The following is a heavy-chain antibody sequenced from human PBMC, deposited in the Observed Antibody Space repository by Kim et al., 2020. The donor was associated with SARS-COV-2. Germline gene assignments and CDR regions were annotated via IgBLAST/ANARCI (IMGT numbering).Heavy chain of an antibody. V-gene: IGHV3-30-3*01. Sequence: GGSLRLSCAASGFTFSSYAMHWVRQAPGKGLEWVAVISYDGSNKYYADSVKGRFTISRDNSKNTLYLQMNSLRAEDTAVYYCARDPSYKVDYYDSSGYYYWGQGTLVTVSS. CDR3: ARDPSYKVDYYDSSGYYY. CDR1: GFTFSSYA. J-gene: IGHJ4*02. CDR2: ISYDGSNK. D-gene: IGHD3-22*01.